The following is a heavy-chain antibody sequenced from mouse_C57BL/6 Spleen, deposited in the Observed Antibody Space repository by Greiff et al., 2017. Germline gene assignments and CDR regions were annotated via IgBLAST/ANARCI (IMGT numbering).Heavy chain of an antibody. V-gene: IGHV5-9*01. CDR1: GFTFSSYT. CDR3: ARQGVYYDYDGYAMDY. J-gene: IGHJ4*01. Sequence: EVKLVESGGGLVKPGGSLKLSCAASGFTFSSYTMSWVRQTPGRRLEWVATISGGGGNTYYPDSVKGRFTISRDNAKNTLYLQISSLRSEDTAWYYCARQGVYYDYDGYAMDYWGQGTSVTVSS. D-gene: IGHD2-4*01. CDR2: ISGGGGNT.